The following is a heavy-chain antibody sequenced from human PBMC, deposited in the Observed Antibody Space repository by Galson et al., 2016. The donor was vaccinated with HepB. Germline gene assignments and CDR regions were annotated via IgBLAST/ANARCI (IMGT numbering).Heavy chain of an antibody. V-gene: IGHV3-53*01. CDR1: EFSLRNNY. CDR2: IFGGGTT. Sequence: SLRLSCAASEFSLRNNYMSWVRQVPGKGLEWVSVIFGGGTTYYADSVKGRFTISRDDSKNTLYLQMDRLSANDTAVYYCARGAGLRQLYDYWGQGTLVTVSS. J-gene: IGHJ4*02. D-gene: IGHD3-16*02. CDR3: ARGAGLRQLYDY.